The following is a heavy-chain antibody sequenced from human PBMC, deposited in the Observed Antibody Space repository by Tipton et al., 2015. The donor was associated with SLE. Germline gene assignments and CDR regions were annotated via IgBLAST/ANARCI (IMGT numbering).Heavy chain of an antibody. V-gene: IGHV3-33*01. CDR1: GFSFSYYA. J-gene: IGHJ6*03. CDR2: IWYDGRNK. CDR3: ARVQGYGGNSGYYYYYMDV. D-gene: IGHD4-23*01. Sequence: SLRLSCAVSGFSFSYYAMHWVRQAPGKGLEWVTSIWYDGRNKYYGDSVKGRFTISRDNAKNTLYLQMNSLRAEDTAVYYCARVQGYGGNSGYYYYYMDVWGKGTTVTVSS.